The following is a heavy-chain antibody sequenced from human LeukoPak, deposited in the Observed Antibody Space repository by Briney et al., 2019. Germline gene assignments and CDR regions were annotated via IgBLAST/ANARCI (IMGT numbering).Heavy chain of an antibody. V-gene: IGHV4-59*03. CDR3: AWGGWFSSFDF. Sequence: RSSETLSLTCTVSGGSISSYYWNWIRQPPGKGLEWIGYIYYSGSTNYNPSRKSRVTISVDTFKNKFSLKLSSVTAADPAENYCAWGGWFSSFDFWGQGTLVSVSS. J-gene: IGHJ4*02. D-gene: IGHD6-19*01. CDR1: GGSISSYY. CDR2: IYYSGST.